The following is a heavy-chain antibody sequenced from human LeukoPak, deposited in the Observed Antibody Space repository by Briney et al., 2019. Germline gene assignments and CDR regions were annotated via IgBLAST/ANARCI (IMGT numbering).Heavy chain of an antibody. D-gene: IGHD1-26*01. CDR1: GFTFSSYS. CDR3: AKPREVFGSYSYYFDY. CDR2: ISSSSSTI. Sequence: PGGSLRLSCAASGFTFSSYSMNWVRQAPGKGLEWVSYISSSSSTIYYADSVKGRFTISRDNAKNTLYLQMNSLRAEDTAVYYCAKPREVFGSYSYYFDYWGQGTLVTVSS. J-gene: IGHJ4*02. V-gene: IGHV3-48*04.